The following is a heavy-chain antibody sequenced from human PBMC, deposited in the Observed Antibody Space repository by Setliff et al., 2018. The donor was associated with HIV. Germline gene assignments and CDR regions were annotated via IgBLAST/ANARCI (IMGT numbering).Heavy chain of an antibody. CDR1: GGSFSGYY. CDR3: AKNLYSSRWSPLDY. Sequence: LSLTCAVYGGSFSGYYWSWVRQAPGKGLEWVAIISYDGTSKHYADSVKGRFTISRDNSKNTLYLQMNSLRTEDTAVYYCAKNLYSSRWSPLDYWGQGTLVTVSS. CDR2: ISYDGTSK. D-gene: IGHD6-13*01. V-gene: IGHV3-30*18. J-gene: IGHJ4*02.